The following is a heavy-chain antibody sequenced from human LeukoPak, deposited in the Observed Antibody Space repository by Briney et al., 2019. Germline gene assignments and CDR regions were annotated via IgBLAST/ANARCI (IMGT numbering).Heavy chain of an antibody. D-gene: IGHD2-2*01. Sequence: PSETLSLTCTVSGGSVSTSSYYWGWIRQPPGKGLEWIGSIYYSGSTYYNPSLKSRVTISVDTSKNQFSLKLSSVTAADTAVYYCASLGYCSSTSCHVQALGGWFDPWGQGTLVTVSS. CDR2: IYYSGST. J-gene: IGHJ5*02. CDR1: GGSVSTSSYY. CDR3: ASLGYCSSTSCHVQALGGWFDP. V-gene: IGHV4-39*07.